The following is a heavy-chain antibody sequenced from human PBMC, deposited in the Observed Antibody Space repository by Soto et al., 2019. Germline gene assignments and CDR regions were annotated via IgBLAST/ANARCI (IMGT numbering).Heavy chain of an antibody. CDR1: GFTFRDFY. CDR3: ARDFRNKGFDH. V-gene: IGHV3-11*05. Sequence: QVQLVESGGGLVKPGGSLRLSCAASGFTFRDFYMSWIRQAPGKGLEWISYISGSSSDTKYAESVKGRFTISRDNAKNSLYLQMNSLRAEDMAVYYCARDFRNKGFDHWVQGTLVTVSS. J-gene: IGHJ4*02. CDR2: ISGSSSDT.